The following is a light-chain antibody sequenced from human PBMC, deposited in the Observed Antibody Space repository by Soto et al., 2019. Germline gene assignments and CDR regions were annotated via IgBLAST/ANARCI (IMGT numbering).Light chain of an antibody. CDR1: QSISSW. J-gene: IGKJ1*01. CDR3: QHYNSYSEA. CDR2: DAS. V-gene: IGKV1-5*01. Sequence: DIQMTQSPSTLSASVGDRVTITCRARQSISSWLAWYQQKPGKAPNLLIYDASSLESGVPSRFSGSGSGTELTITISSLQPDDFATYYCQHYNSYSEAFGQGTKVDIK.